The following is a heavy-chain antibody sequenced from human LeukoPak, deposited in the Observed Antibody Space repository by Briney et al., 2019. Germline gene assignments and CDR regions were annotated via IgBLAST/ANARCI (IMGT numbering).Heavy chain of an antibody. CDR1: GGSFSGYY. J-gene: IGHJ4*02. CDR3: ASGGEMATITLGYYFDY. V-gene: IGHV4-34*01. Sequence: SETLSLTCAVYGGSFSGYYWSWIRQPPGKGLEWIGEINHSGSTNYNPSLKSRVTISVDTSKNQFSLKLSSVTAADTAVYYCASGGEMATITLGYYFDYWGQGTLVTVSS. D-gene: IGHD5-24*01. CDR2: INHSGST.